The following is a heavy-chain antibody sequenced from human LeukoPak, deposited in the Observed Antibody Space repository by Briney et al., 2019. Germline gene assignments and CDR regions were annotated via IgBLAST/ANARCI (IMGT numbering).Heavy chain of an antibody. Sequence: GGSLRLSCAASGFTFDDYGMSWVRQAPGKGLEWVSGINWNGGSTGYADSVKGRFTISRDNAKNSLYLQMNSLRAEDTALYYCARGRGRYCSSTSFYTLDYWSQGTLVTVSS. CDR2: INWNGGST. CDR3: ARGRGRYCSSTSFYTLDY. D-gene: IGHD2-2*02. J-gene: IGHJ4*02. CDR1: GFTFDDYG. V-gene: IGHV3-20*04.